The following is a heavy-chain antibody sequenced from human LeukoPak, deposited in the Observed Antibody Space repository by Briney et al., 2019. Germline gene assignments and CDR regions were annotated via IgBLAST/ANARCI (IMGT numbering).Heavy chain of an antibody. J-gene: IGHJ3*02. CDR3: ARDAKLLDAFDI. CDR2: IYYSGST. D-gene: IGHD2-15*01. CDR1: GGSISSGGYY. V-gene: IGHV4-31*11. Sequence: SETLSLTCAVSGGSISSGGYYWSWIRQHPGKGLEWIGYIYYSGSTYYNPSLKSRVTIPVDTSKNQFSLKLSSVTAADTAVYYCARDAKLLDAFDIWGQGTMVTVSS.